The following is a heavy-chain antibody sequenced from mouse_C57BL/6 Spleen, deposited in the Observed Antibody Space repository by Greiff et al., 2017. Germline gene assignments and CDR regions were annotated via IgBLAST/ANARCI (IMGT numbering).Heavy chain of an antibody. CDR2: INPSTGGT. CDR1: GYSFTGYY. J-gene: IGHJ1*03. V-gene: IGHV1-42*01. D-gene: IGHD1-1*01. Sequence: VQLKESGPELVKPGASVKISCKASGYSFTGYYMNWVKQSPEKSLEWIGEINPSTGGTTYNQKFKAKATLTVDKSSSTAYMQLKSLTSEDSAVYYCARSAVVAPYWYFDVWGTGTTVTVSS. CDR3: ARSAVVAPYWYFDV.